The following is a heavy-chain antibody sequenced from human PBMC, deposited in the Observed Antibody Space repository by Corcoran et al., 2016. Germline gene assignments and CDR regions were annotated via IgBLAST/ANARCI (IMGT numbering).Heavy chain of an antibody. CDR2: IYWDDDK. V-gene: IGHV2-5*02. Sequence: QITLKESGPTLVKPTQTLTLTCTFSGFSLSTSGVGVGWIRQPPGKALEWLALIYWDDDKRYSPSLKSRLPITKDTSKNQVVLTMTNMDPVDTATYYCGHSPCGHGSGCLFYFDYWGQGTLVTVSS. CDR3: GHSPCGHGSGCLFYFDY. CDR1: GFSLSTSGVG. D-gene: IGHD6-19*01. J-gene: IGHJ4*02.